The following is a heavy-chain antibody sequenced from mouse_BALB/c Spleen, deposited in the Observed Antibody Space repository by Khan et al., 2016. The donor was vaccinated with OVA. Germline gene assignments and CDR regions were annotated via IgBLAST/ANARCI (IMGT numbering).Heavy chain of an antibody. J-gene: IGHJ4*01. CDR1: GFSLTNSG. Sequence: QMQLEESGPGLVAPSQSLSITCTISGFSLTNSGVHWVRQPPGKGLEWLVVIWSDGSTTYNSALKSRLTISKDNSKSQVFLKMNSLQTDDTAMYFCARQPYYHYNIMDYWGQGTSVTVAS. D-gene: IGHD2-10*01. V-gene: IGHV2-6-1*01. CDR2: IWSDGST. CDR3: ARQPYYHYNIMDY.